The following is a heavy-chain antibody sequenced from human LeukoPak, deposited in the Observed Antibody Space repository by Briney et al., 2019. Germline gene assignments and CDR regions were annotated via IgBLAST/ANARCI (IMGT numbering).Heavy chain of an antibody. J-gene: IGHJ5*02. Sequence: ASVKVSCKASGGTFSSYAISWVRQAPGQGLEWMGGIIPIFGTANYAQKFQGRVTITADESTSTAYMELSSLRSEDTAVYYCARAHRSAKMLDPWGQGTLVTVSS. D-gene: IGHD3-10*01. CDR2: IIPIFGTA. V-gene: IGHV1-69*13. CDR3: ARAHRSAKMLDP. CDR1: GGTFSSYA.